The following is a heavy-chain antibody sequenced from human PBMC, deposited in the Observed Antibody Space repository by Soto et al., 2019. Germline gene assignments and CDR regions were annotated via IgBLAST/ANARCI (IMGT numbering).Heavy chain of an antibody. CDR3: ARVAVAGNYNYGMDV. J-gene: IGHJ6*02. CDR1: GSSFSNYY. V-gene: IGHV4-59*13. Sequence: SETLSLTCDVSGSSFSNYYWSWIRQPPRKGLEWIGYSYYSGSTNYNPSLSSRVTISVDTSKKQFSLKLSSVTAADTAVYYCARVAVAGNYNYGMDVWGQGTTVTVSS. CDR2: SYYSGST. D-gene: IGHD6-19*01.